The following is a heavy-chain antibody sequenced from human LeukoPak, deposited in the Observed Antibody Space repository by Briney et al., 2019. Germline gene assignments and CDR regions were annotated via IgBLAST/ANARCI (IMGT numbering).Heavy chain of an antibody. V-gene: IGHV3-53*01. CDR3: ARSYCSGGSCFPTYFQH. J-gene: IGHJ1*01. CDR1: GFTVSSNY. CDR2: IYSGGNT. D-gene: IGHD2-15*01. Sequence: GGSLRLSCAASGFTVSSNYMSWVRQAPGKGLEWVSVIYSGGNTYYADSVKGRFTISRDNSKNTLYLQMNSLRAEDTAVYYCARSYCSGGSCFPTYFQHWGQGTLVTVSS.